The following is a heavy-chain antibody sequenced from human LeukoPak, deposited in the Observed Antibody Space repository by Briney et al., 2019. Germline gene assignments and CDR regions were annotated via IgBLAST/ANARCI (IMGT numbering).Heavy chain of an antibody. D-gene: IGHD1-7*01. CDR2: INHSGST. CDR3: ARGVGLELAKFDY. CDR1: GGSFSGYY. J-gene: IGHJ4*02. Sequence: SETLSLTCAVYGGSFSGYYWSWIRQPPGMGLEWIGEINHSGSTNYNPSLKSRVTISVDTSKNQFSLKLSSVTAADTAVYYCARGVGLELAKFDYWGQGTLVTVSS. V-gene: IGHV4-34*01.